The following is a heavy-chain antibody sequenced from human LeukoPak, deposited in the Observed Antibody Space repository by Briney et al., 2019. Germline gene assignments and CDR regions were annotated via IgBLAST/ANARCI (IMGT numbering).Heavy chain of an antibody. J-gene: IGHJ4*02. CDR1: GLTFSDYA. D-gene: IGHD3-10*01. CDR2: ISSGATYE. V-gene: IGHV3-30*01. Sequence: PGKSLRLSCAASGLTFSDYAMHWVRQAPGKGLEWVSLISSGATYEYYADSVKGRFTISRDNSKTTLYLQLNSLRDEDTAVYYCARDSTYYYDSGSSGPHYFDNWGQGTLVTVSS. CDR3: ARDSTYYYDSGSSGPHYFDN.